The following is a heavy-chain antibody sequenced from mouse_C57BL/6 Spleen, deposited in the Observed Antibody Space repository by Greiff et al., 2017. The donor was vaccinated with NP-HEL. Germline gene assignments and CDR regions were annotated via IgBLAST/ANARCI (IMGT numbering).Heavy chain of an antibody. D-gene: IGHD2-4*01. CDR1: GYTFTTYP. CDR3: ARKDYDYDGAWFAY. J-gene: IGHJ3*01. Sequence: QVHVKQSGAELVKPGASVKMSCKASGYTFTTYPIEWMKQNHGKSLEWIGNFHPYNDDTKYNEKFKGKATLTVEKSSSTVYLELSRLTSDDSAVYYCARKDYDYDGAWFAYWGQGTLVTVSA. CDR2: FHPYNDDT. V-gene: IGHV1-47*01.